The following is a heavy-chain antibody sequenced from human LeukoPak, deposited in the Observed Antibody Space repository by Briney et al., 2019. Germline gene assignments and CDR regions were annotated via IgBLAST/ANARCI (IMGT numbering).Heavy chain of an antibody. D-gene: IGHD3-10*01. Sequence: GGSLRLSCAVSGITLSNYGMSWVRQAPGKGLEWVAGLSGSGGGTNYADSVQGRFTISRDNPKNTLHLQMNSLRAEDTAVYFCAKRGVVIRVFLVGFHKEAYYFDSWGQGALVTVSS. CDR2: LSGSGGGT. J-gene: IGHJ4*02. V-gene: IGHV3-23*01. CDR3: AKRGVVIRVFLVGFHKEAYYFDS. CDR1: GITLSNYG.